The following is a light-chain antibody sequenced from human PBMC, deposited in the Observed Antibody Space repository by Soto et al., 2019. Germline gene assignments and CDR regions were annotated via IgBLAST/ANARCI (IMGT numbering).Light chain of an antibody. V-gene: IGKV3D-20*02. J-gene: IGKJ5*01. CDR3: QQRQYWPPIT. CDR2: GAS. Sequence: EIVLTQSPGTLSLSPGERATLSCRASQSVSRTYLAWYQHKPGQTPRLLIYGASSRATGIPDRFSGSGSGTDFTLTISSLEPEDCAIYYCQQRQYWPPITFGQGTRLEIK. CDR1: QSVSRTY.